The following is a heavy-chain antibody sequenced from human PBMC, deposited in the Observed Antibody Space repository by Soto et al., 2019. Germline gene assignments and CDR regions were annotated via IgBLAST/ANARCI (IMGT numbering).Heavy chain of an antibody. CDR1: GGSISSGDYY. CDR2: IYYSGST. J-gene: IGHJ6*02. CDR3: ARAPRATVTTLSYYGMDV. V-gene: IGHV4-30-4*01. D-gene: IGHD4-17*01. Sequence: QVQLQESGPGLVKPSQTLSLTCTVSGGSISSGDYYWSWIRQPPGKGLEWIGYIYYSGSTYYNPSLKSRVTITVDTSNHQFSLKLSSVTAADTAVYYCARAPRATVTTLSYYGMDVWGQGTTVTVSS.